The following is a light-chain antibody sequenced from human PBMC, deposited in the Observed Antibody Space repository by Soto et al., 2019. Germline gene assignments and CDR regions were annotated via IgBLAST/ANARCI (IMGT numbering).Light chain of an antibody. CDR3: QQYYATPFT. CDR2: CAS. V-gene: IGKV4-1*01. CDR1: QSVLYSSNNANY. J-gene: IGKJ3*01. Sequence: DIVMTQSPDSLAVSLGERATINCKSSQSVLYSSNNANYLAWYQQKPGQPPKLLLYCASTRASGVPDRFSGSGSATDFSLIISSLQAEDLAVYYCQQYYATPFTFGPGTKVDI.